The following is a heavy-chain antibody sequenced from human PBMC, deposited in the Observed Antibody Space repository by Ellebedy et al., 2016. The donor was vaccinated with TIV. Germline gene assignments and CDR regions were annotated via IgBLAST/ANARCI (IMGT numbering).Heavy chain of an antibody. J-gene: IGHJ6*03. CDR1: GGSISSGSYY. D-gene: IGHD3-3*01. CDR3: ARSSTYYDFWSGLYYYYYYMDV. CDR2: IYPSGST. Sequence: SETLSLXXTVSGGSISSGSYYWSWIRQPAGKGLEWIGRIYPSGSTNYNPSLKSRVTMSVDTSKNQFSLKLSSVTAADTAVYYCARSSTYYDFWSGLYYYYYYMDVWGKGTTVTVSS. V-gene: IGHV4-61*02.